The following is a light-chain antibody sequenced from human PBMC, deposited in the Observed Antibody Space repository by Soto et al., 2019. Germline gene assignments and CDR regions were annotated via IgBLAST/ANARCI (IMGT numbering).Light chain of an antibody. CDR3: QQRSNWPLLT. CDR1: QSVSSY. J-gene: IGKJ4*02. V-gene: IGKV3-11*01. CDR2: DAS. Sequence: EIVLTQSPATLSLSPGERATLSCRASQSVSSYLAWYQQKPGQAPRLLIYDASNRATGIPARFSGSGSGTDFTLTISSLEPEDVAGYYCQQRSNWPLLTFGGGTKVEIK.